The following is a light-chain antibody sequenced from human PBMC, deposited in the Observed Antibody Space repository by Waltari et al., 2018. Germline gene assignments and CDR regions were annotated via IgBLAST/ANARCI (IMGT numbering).Light chain of an antibody. CDR2: VPN. V-gene: IGLV1-40*01. Sequence: QSLLTQPPSVSGAPGQSVIISCTGSSPNIGAGNDVHWYRQFPGAAPRRLIYVPNQRPSVGPDRFAASVSCTSASLAIAGLQAEDEADYFCQSYDNSLSAPYVCGTGTKVIVL. J-gene: IGLJ1*01. CDR3: QSYDNSLSAPYV. CDR1: SPNIGAGND.